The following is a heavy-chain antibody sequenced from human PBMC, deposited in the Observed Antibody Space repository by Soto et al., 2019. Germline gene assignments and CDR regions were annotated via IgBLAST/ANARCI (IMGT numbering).Heavy chain of an antibody. J-gene: IGHJ4*02. CDR3: ASLPNYYDSSGYYSGAVDY. CDR2: INPNSGGT. V-gene: IGHV1-2*02. Sequence: GASVKVSCKASGYTFTGYYMHWVRQAPGQGLEWMGWINPNSGGTNYAQKFQGRVTMTRDTSISTAYMELSRLRSDDTAVYYCASLPNYYDSSGYYSGAVDYWGQGTLVTVSS. CDR1: GYTFTGYY. D-gene: IGHD3-22*01.